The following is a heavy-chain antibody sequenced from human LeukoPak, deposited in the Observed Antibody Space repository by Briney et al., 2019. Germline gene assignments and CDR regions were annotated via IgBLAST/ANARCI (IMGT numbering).Heavy chain of an antibody. D-gene: IGHD6-19*01. V-gene: IGHV3-48*04. J-gene: IGHJ3*02. CDR3: ARDGAVAGIRNAFDI. CDR1: GFTFSSYW. Sequence: GGSLRLSCAASGFTFSSYWMSWVRQAPGKGLEWVSYVSSSGTTIYYADFVKGRFTISRDNAKNSLYLQMNSLRAEDTAVYYCARDGAVAGIRNAFDIWGQGTKVTVSS. CDR2: VSSSGTTI.